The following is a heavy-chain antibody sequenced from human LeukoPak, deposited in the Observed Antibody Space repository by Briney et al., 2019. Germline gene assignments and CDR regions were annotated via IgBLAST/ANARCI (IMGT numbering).Heavy chain of an antibody. CDR3: AREVGATTDWFDP. J-gene: IGHJ5*02. CDR1: GGSISSGSYY. D-gene: IGHD1-26*01. Sequence: PSATLSLTCTVSGGSISSGSYYWSWIRQPAGKGLEWIGRIYTSGSTNYNPSLKSRVTISVDTSKNQFSLKLSSVTAADTAVYYCAREVGATTDWFDPWGQGTLVTVSS. V-gene: IGHV4-61*02. CDR2: IYTSGST.